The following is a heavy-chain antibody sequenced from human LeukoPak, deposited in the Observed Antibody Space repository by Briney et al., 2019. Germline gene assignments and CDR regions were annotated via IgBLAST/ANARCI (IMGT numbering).Heavy chain of an antibody. CDR2: ISGSSGTI. Sequence: PGGSLRLSCAASGFTFSSYSMNWVRQPPGRGLEWVSYISGSSGTIYFADSVKGRFTISRDNAKNSLYLQMNSLRAEDTAVYYCARAYRQGSYSFDYWGQGTLVTVSS. V-gene: IGHV3-48*01. CDR3: ARAYRQGSYSFDY. CDR1: GFTFSSYS. D-gene: IGHD1-26*01. J-gene: IGHJ4*02.